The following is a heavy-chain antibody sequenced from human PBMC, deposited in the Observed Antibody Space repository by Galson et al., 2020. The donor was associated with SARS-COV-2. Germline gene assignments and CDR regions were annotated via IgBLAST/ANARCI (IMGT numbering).Heavy chain of an antibody. D-gene: IGHD6-25*01. V-gene: IGHV3-73*01. Sequence: GGSLRLSCAASGFAFSGSAIHWVRQASGKGLEWVGRIRSRPNNYATAYAASVNDRFTISRADAKNTAYLQMNSLRTEDTALYYCARFVEAANYFDYWGQGALVTVSS. J-gene: IGHJ4*02. CDR3: ARFVEAANYFDY. CDR2: IRSRPNNYAT. CDR1: GFAFSGSA.